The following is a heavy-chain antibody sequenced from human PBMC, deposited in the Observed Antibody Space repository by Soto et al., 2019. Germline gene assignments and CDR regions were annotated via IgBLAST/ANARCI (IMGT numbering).Heavy chain of an antibody. V-gene: IGHV1-58*01. CDR1: GFTFTSSA. CDR2: IAVGSGYT. D-gene: IGHD3-10*01. Sequence: RASVKVSCKASGFTFTSSAFQWVRQARGQRLEWIGWIAVGSGYTNYAQRFQDRVTLTRDMSTATTYMELSRLTSEDTAIYYCAKSPSRRLLWFGELLSPFDYWGQGTLVTVSS. CDR3: AKSPSRRLLWFGELLSPFDY. J-gene: IGHJ4*02.